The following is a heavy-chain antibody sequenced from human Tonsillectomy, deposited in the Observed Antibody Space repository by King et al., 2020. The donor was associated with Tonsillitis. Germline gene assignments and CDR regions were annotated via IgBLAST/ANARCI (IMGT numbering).Heavy chain of an antibody. D-gene: IGHD1-1*01. CDR2: IRSKAYGGTT. CDR3: TRDNFYNWFDP. J-gene: IGHJ5*02. Sequence: EVQLVESGGGLVQPGRSLRLSCTASGFTIGDYAMSWVRQAPGKGLEWVGFIRSKAYGGTTEYAASVKGRFTISRDDSKSVAYLQMNSLKTEDTAMYYCTRDNFYNWFDPWGQGTLVTVSS. V-gene: IGHV3-49*04. CDR1: GFTIGDYA.